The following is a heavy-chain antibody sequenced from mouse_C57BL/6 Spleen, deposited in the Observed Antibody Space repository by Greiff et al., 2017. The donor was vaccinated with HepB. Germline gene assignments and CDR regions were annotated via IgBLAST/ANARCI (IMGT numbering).Heavy chain of an antibody. CDR2: IDPETGGT. Sequence: QVQLQQSGAELVRPGASVTLSCKASGYTFTDYEMHWVKQTPVHGLEWIGAIDPETGGTAYNQKFKGKAILTADTSSSTAYMELRSLTSEDSAVYYCRSTTVFDYWGQGTTLTVSS. CDR3: RSTTVFDY. D-gene: IGHD1-1*01. CDR1: GYTFTDYE. J-gene: IGHJ2*01. V-gene: IGHV1-15*01.